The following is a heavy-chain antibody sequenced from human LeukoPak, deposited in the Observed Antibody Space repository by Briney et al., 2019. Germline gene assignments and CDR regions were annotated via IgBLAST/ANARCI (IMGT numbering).Heavy chain of an antibody. CDR2: ISSSSSYT. Sequence: GGSLRLSCAASGFTFSTYSMNWVRQAPGKGLEWVSSISSSSSYTYYADSVKGRFTISRDNAKNSLYLQMNSLRAEDTAVYYCARDLELRYWGQGTLVTVSS. J-gene: IGHJ4*02. CDR1: GFTFSTYS. D-gene: IGHD1-7*01. CDR3: ARDLELRY. V-gene: IGHV3-21*01.